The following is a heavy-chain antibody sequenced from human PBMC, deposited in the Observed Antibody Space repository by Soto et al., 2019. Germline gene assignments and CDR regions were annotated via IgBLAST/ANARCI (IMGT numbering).Heavy chain of an antibody. CDR1: GVSVTNYY. CDR3: AGGNWRVPAAVFNWYFEF. CDR2: VYGTWSS. D-gene: IGHD2-2*01. V-gene: IGHV4-59*02. J-gene: IGHJ2*01. Sequence: PSETLSLTCSVTGVSVTNYYWSWIRQAPGMGLEWIGYVYGTWSSNYNPSLRSRATISLDTSKNQLSLRLTSVTAADAATYYCAGGNWRVPAAVFNWYFEFWGRGTLVTVSS.